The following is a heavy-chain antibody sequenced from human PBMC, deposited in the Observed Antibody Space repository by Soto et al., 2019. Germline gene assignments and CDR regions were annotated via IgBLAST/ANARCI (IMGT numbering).Heavy chain of an antibody. Sequence: EVQLLESGGGLIQPGGSLRLSCAASGLSFSSYVMNWVRQTPGKGLEWVSAISGSGSSTYYADSVKGWFTISRDNSKNTLYLQMNSLRAEDTSVYYGAKSELFYDSSGYIWGQGTLVTVSS. J-gene: IGHJ4*02. V-gene: IGHV3-23*01. CDR1: GLSFSSYV. CDR3: AKSELFYDSSGYI. D-gene: IGHD3-22*01. CDR2: ISGSGSST.